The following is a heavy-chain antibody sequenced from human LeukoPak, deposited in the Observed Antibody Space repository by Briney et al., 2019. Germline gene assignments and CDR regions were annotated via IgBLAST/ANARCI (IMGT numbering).Heavy chain of an antibody. CDR3: ARDRGYGSGSYHYYYYGMDV. J-gene: IGHJ6*02. V-gene: IGHV1-18*01. CDR2: ISAYNGNA. D-gene: IGHD3-10*01. Sequence: ASVKVSCKASGYTFTSYGITWVRQAPGQGLEWTGWISAYNGNANYAQKLQGRVTMTTDTSTSTAYMELRSLRSDDTAVYYCARDRGYGSGSYHYYYYGMDVWGQGTTVTVSS. CDR1: GYTFTSYG.